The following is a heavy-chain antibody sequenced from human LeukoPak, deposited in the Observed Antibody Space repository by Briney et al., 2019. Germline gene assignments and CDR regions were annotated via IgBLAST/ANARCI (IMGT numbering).Heavy chain of an antibody. CDR1: GGSFSGYY. CDR2: INHSGST. D-gene: IGHD3-3*01. V-gene: IGHV4-34*01. J-gene: IGHJ6*02. Sequence: SETLSLTCAVYGGSFSGYYWGWIRQPPGKGLEWIGEINHSGSTNYNPSLKSRVTISVDTSKNQFSLKLSSVTAADTAVYYCARGYYDFWSGYPIRFYYYGMDVWGQGTTVTVSS. CDR3: ARGYYDFWSGYPIRFYYYGMDV.